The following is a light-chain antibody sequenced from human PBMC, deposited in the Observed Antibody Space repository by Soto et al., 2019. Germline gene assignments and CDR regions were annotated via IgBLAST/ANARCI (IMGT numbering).Light chain of an antibody. CDR2: AAS. Sequence: DIQMTQSPSSLSASVGDRVTITCRASQGISSYLAWYQQKPGKVPKVLIYAASTLHSGVPSRFSGSGSVTEFTLTNSNVQPEDVATDYCQKYYSAPETFGQGTKVEIK. CDR3: QKYYSAPET. V-gene: IGKV1-27*01. CDR1: QGISSY. J-gene: IGKJ1*01.